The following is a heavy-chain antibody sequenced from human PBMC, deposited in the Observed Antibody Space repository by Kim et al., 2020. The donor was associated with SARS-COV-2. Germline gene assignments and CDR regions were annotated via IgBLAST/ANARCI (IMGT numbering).Heavy chain of an antibody. Sequence: GGSLRLSCAVSGFTVSSNYMSWVRQAPGKGLEWVSVIYSGGSTYYADSVKGRFTISRDNSKNTLYLQMNSLRAEDTAVYYCARGEGVNDFYGMDVWGQGTTVTVSS. D-gene: IGHD1-26*01. J-gene: IGHJ6*02. CDR2: IYSGGST. CDR3: ARGEGVNDFYGMDV. CDR1: GFTVSSNY. V-gene: IGHV3-53*01.